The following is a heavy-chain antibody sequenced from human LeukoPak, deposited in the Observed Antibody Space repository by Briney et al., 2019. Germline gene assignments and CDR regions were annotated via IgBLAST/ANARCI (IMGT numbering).Heavy chain of an antibody. J-gene: IGHJ5*02. CDR2: ISYSGST. Sequence: SETLSLTCTVSGGSIRSSSYYWGWVRQPPGKGLEWIGSISYSGSTYYNPSLKSRVTISVDTSKNQLSLKLSSVTAADTAVYYCARVRGLGQWLVYNWFDPWGQGTLVTVSS. V-gene: IGHV4-39*07. CDR3: ARVRGLGQWLVYNWFDP. CDR1: GGSIRSSSYY. D-gene: IGHD6-19*01.